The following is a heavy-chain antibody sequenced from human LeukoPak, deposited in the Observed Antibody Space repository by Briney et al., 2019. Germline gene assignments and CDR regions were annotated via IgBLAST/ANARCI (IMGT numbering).Heavy chain of an antibody. CDR2: ISGSGGST. D-gene: IGHD4-17*01. CDR3: AKEGGDYGDFPHGDMDV. V-gene: IGHV3-23*01. Sequence: TGGSLRLSCAASGFTFSSYAMSWVRQAPGKGLEWVSAISGSGGSTYYADSVKGRFTISRDNSKNTLYLQMNSLRAEDTAVYYCAKEGGDYGDFPHGDMDVWGKGTTVTVSS. J-gene: IGHJ6*03. CDR1: GFTFSSYA.